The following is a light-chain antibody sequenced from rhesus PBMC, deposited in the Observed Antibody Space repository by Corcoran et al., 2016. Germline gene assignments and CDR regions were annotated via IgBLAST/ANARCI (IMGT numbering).Light chain of an antibody. CDR2: LGS. Sequence: DIVMTQTPLSLPVTPGEPASISCRSSQSLLHSNGYTYLCWYLQKPGQSQQLLIYLGSNRASGVPNRFSGSGSGNDFTLKISRVAAEDVGVYYCLQVIQLPWTFGQGTKVEIK. V-gene: IGKV2-78*01. J-gene: IGKJ1*01. CDR3: LQVIQLPWT. CDR1: QSLLHSNGYTY.